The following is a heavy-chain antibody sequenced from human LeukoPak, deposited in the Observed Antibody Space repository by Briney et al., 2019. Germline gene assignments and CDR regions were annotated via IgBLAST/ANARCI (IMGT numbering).Heavy chain of an antibody. Sequence: ETLSLTCTVSGGSISSSSYYWGWVRQAPGEGLEWVSSISGSGGSTYYADSVKGRFTISRDNSKNTLYVQMNNLRAEDTAVYYCAKKMPGTIAAAVDCWGQGTLVTVSS. J-gene: IGHJ4*02. CDR2: ISGSGGST. D-gene: IGHD6-13*01. CDR1: GGSISSSSYY. CDR3: AKKMPGTIAAAVDC. V-gene: IGHV3-23*01.